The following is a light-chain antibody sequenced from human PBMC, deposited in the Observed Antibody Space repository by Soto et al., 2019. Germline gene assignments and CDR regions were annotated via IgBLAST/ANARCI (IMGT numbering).Light chain of an antibody. CDR3: ATWDDSLSGVV. CDR2: NNN. V-gene: IGLV1-44*01. J-gene: IGLJ2*01. CDR1: SSNIGSNT. Sequence: QSVLTQPPSTSGTPGQRVTISCSGSSSNIGSNTVSWYQQLPGTAPKLLIHNNNQRPSGVPDRFSGSKSGTSASLAISGLQSDDEADYYCATWDDSLSGVVFGGGTKLTVL.